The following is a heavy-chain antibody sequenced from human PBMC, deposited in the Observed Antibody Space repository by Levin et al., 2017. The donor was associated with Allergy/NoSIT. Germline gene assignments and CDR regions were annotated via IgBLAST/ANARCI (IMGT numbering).Heavy chain of an antibody. Sequence: GESLKISCAASGFTFSRSTMSWVRQAPGKGLEWVSGISGDSAATYYADSVKGRFTVSRDNSKNTLYLHMSSLRAEDTAVYYCAKPREVTTSYFDFWGKGTLVTVSS. CDR2: ISGDSAAT. D-gene: IGHD4-17*01. CDR1: GFTFSRST. CDR3: AKPREVTTSYFDF. V-gene: IGHV3-23*01. J-gene: IGHJ4*02.